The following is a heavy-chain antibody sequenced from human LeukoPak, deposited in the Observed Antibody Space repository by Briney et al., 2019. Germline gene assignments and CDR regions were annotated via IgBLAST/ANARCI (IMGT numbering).Heavy chain of an antibody. CDR3: ARRAWGYYYYMDV. J-gene: IGHJ6*03. V-gene: IGHV4-34*01. CDR2: INHSGST. D-gene: IGHD7-27*01. Sequence: SETLSLTCAVSGGSFSGYYWSWIRQPPGKGLEWIGEINHSGSTNYNPSLKSRVTISVDTSKNQFSLKLSSVTAADTAVYDCARRAWGYYYYMDVWGKGTTVTVSS. CDR1: GGSFSGYY.